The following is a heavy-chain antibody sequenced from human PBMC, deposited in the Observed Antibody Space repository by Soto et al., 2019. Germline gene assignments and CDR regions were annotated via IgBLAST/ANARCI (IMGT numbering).Heavy chain of an antibody. J-gene: IGHJ6*02. CDR3: AGDLKSTVTKGYYYYYYGMDV. D-gene: IGHD4-4*01. CDR1: GFTFISYA. CDR2: IWYDGSNK. Sequence: GGSMIVSWAASGFTFISYARSWVRQTPGKGLEWVSVIWYDGSNKYYADSVKGRFTISRDNSKNTLHLQMNSLRAEDTAVYYCAGDLKSTVTKGYYYYYYGMDVWGQGTTVTVSS. V-gene: IGHV3-33*08.